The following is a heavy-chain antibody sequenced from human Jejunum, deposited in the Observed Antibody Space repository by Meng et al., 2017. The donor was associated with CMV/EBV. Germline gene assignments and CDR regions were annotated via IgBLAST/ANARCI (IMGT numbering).Heavy chain of an antibody. Sequence: SCASSGFPFRNSWMSWVRQAPGKGLEWVATIKQDASETFYVDSVKGRFTISRDNAKNSLYLQMNSLRAEDTAVYYCSGGLGWYFDYWGQGTLVTVSS. CDR2: IKQDASET. CDR3: SGGLGWYFDY. J-gene: IGHJ4*02. V-gene: IGHV3-7*04. D-gene: IGHD3-16*01. CDR1: GFPFRNSW.